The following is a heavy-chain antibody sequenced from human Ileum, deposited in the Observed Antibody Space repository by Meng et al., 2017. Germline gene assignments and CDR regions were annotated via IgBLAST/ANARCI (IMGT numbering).Heavy chain of an antibody. Sequence: ASVKVSCKASGYTFTSYYMHWVRQAPGQGLEWMGIINPSGGSTSYAQKFQGRVTMTRDTSTSTVYMELSSLRSEDTAVYYCAREWELPYYFDYWGQGTLVTASS. D-gene: IGHD1-26*01. CDR3: AREWELPYYFDY. CDR2: INPSGGST. V-gene: IGHV1-46*01. CDR1: GYTFTSYY. J-gene: IGHJ4*02.